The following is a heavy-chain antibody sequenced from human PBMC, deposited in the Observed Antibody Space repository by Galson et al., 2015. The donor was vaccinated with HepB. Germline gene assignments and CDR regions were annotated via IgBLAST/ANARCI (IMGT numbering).Heavy chain of an antibody. CDR2: IKQDGSEK. Sequence: SLRLSCAASGFTFSSYWMSWVRQAPGKGLEWVANIKQDGSEKYYVDSVKGRFTISRDNAKNSLYLQMNSLRAEDTAVYYCAKGTAHYYDSSGYPSYAFDYWGQGTLVTVSS. V-gene: IGHV3-7*03. J-gene: IGHJ4*02. D-gene: IGHD3-22*01. CDR3: AKGTAHYYDSSGYPSYAFDY. CDR1: GFTFSSYW.